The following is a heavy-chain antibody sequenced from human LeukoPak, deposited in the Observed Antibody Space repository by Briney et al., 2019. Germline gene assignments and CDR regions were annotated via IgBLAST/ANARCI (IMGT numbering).Heavy chain of an antibody. CDR1: GGSISRGSYY. CDR2: IYTSGST. V-gene: IGHV4-61*02. J-gene: IGHJ1*01. D-gene: IGHD2-21*01. Sequence: SETLSLTCTVSGGSISRGSYYWSWIRQPAGKGLEWIGRIYTSGSTNYNPSLKSRVTISVDTSKNQFSLKLSSVTAADTAVYYCAREVYCGGDCHTPAEYFQHWGQGTLVTVSS. CDR3: AREVYCGGDCHTPAEYFQH.